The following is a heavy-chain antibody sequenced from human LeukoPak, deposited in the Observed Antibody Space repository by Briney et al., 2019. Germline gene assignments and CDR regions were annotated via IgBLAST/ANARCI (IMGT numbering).Heavy chain of an antibody. J-gene: IGHJ4*02. D-gene: IGHD6-6*01. Sequence: SETLSLTCAVSGGSISSSNWWSWVRQPPGKGLEWIGEIYHSGSTNYNPSLKSRVTISVDKSKNQFSLKLSSVTAADTAVYYCARENPIAAYPFDYWGQGALVTVFS. CDR3: ARENPIAAYPFDY. CDR2: IYHSGST. CDR1: GGSISSSNW. V-gene: IGHV4-4*02.